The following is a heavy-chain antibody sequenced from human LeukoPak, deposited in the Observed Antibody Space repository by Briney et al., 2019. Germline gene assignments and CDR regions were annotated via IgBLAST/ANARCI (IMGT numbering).Heavy chain of an antibody. CDR3: ARVMAYYYDSSGYYAFDI. CDR1: GFTFSSYD. D-gene: IGHD3-22*01. V-gene: IGHV3-13*01. Sequence: GGSLRLSCAASGFTFSSYDMHWVRQATGKGLEWVSAIGTAGDTYYPGSVKGRFTISRENARNSLYLQMNSLRAGDTAVYYCARVMAYYYDSSGYYAFDIWGQGTMVTVSS. CDR2: IGTAGDT. J-gene: IGHJ3*02.